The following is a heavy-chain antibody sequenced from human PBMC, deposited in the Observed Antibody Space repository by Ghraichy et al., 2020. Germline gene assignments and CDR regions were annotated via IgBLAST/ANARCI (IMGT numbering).Heavy chain of an antibody. V-gene: IGHV4-59*01. CDR3: ARDGSDQNAFDI. D-gene: IGHD6-19*01. Sequence: SQTLSLTCTVSGGSISSYYWSWIRQPPGKGLEWIGYIYYSGSTNYNPSLKSRVTISVDTSKNQFSLKLSSVTAADTAVYYCARDGSDQNAFDIWGQGTMVTVSS. J-gene: IGHJ3*02. CDR1: GGSISSYY. CDR2: IYYSGST.